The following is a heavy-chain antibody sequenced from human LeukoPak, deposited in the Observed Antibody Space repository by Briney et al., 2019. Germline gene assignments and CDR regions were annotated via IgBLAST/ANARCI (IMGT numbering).Heavy chain of an antibody. CDR1: GGTFSSYA. CDR2: IIPLFRTA. Sequence: SVKVSCKASGGTFSSYAISWVRQAPGQGPEWMGGIIPLFRTANYVQKFQGRVTITADKSTNTAFMELSSLRSEDTAMYYCATNYEILSGYPKNYYFHIWGEGTMVTVSS. V-gene: IGHV1-69*06. CDR3: ATNYEILSGYPKNYYFHI. J-gene: IGHJ3*02. D-gene: IGHD3-9*01.